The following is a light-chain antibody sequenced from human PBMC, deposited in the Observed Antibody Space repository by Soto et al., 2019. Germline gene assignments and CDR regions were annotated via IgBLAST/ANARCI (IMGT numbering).Light chain of an antibody. CDR2: DAS. CDR3: QQRSNWLT. J-gene: IGKJ4*01. CDR1: QSVSNY. V-gene: IGKV3-11*01. Sequence: EIVLTQSPATLSLSPGERATLSFRASQSVSNYLAWYQQKPGQAPRLLIYDASNRATGIPARFSGSGSGTDFTLTISSLETEDFGIYYCQQRSNWLTVGGGTKVEIK.